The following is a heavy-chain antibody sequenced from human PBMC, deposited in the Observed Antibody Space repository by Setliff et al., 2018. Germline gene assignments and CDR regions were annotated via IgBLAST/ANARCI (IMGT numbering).Heavy chain of an antibody. CDR1: GFTFSDYY. D-gene: IGHD3-9*01. Sequence: LRLSCAASGFTFSDYYMSWIRQAPGKGLEWVSYISSSGSTIYCADAVKGRFTISRDNAKNSLYLQMNSLRAEDTAVYYCARARPYDILTGYHDYWGQGTLVTVSS. J-gene: IGHJ4*02. CDR2: ISSSGSTI. V-gene: IGHV3-11*01. CDR3: ARARPYDILTGYHDY.